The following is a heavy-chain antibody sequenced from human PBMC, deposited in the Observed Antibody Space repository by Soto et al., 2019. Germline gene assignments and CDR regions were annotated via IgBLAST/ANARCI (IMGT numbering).Heavy chain of an antibody. Sequence: QVQLVQSGAEVKKPGSSVKVSCKASGGTFSSYTISWVRQAPGQGLEWMGRIIPILGIANYAQKFQGRVTITADKSTSTAYMELSSLRSEDTAVYYCARDGGGWRTYGDYQPTHRPFDPWGQGTLVTVSS. J-gene: IGHJ5*02. CDR3: ARDGGGWRTYGDYQPTHRPFDP. V-gene: IGHV1-69*08. CDR2: IIPILGIA. D-gene: IGHD4-17*01. CDR1: GGTFSSYT.